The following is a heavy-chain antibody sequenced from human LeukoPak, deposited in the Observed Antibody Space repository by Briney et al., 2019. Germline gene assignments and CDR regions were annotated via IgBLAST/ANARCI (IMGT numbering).Heavy chain of an antibody. CDR3: ARAQTYGDYRLLLDY. CDR1: GFTFGDYG. Sequence: GSLRLSCAASGFTFGDYGMSWVRQAPGKGLEWVSGSNWNGDSTGYADSVKGRFTISRDNAKKSLYLQMNSLRAEDTALYYCARAQTYGDYRLLLDYWGQGTLVTVSS. J-gene: IGHJ4*02. V-gene: IGHV3-20*04. D-gene: IGHD4-17*01. CDR2: SNWNGDST.